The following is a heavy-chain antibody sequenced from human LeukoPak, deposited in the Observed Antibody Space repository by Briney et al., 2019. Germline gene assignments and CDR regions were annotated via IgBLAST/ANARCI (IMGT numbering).Heavy chain of an antibody. J-gene: IGHJ4*02. V-gene: IGHV4-31*03. D-gene: IGHD6-13*01. Sequence: SETLSLTCTVSGGSISSGGYYWSWIRQHPGKGLEWIGYIYYSGSTYYNPSLKSRVTISVDTSKNQSSLKLSSVTAADTAVYYCARGKGAAADFDYWGQGTLVTVSS. CDR1: GGSISSGGYY. CDR2: IYYSGST. CDR3: ARGKGAAADFDY.